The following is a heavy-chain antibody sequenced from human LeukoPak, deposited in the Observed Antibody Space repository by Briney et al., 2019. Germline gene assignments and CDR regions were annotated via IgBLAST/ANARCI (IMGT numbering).Heavy chain of an antibody. CDR1: GITIGNNW. CDR3: ARDVPHNWFDT. Sequence: GGSLRLSCAASGITIGNNWMHCVRQGPGKGLVWISRNSDGGGAIYADSVKGRFTVSRDNAKNTLYLQMNSLRAEDTAVYYCARDVPHNWFDTWGQGTLVTVSS. J-gene: IGHJ5*02. CDR2: NSDGGGA. V-gene: IGHV3-74*01.